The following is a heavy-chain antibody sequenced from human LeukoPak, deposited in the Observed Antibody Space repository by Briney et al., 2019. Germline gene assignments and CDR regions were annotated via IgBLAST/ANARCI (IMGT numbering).Heavy chain of an antibody. Sequence: PGGSLRLSCAASGFTFSSYWMSWVRQAPGKGLEWVANIKQDGSEKYYVDSVKGRLTISRDNAKNSLYLQMNSLRAEDTAVYYCARDLDGDLFDYWGQGTLVTVSS. J-gene: IGHJ4*02. CDR2: IKQDGSEK. V-gene: IGHV3-7*01. CDR1: GFTFSSYW. CDR3: ARDLDGDLFDY. D-gene: IGHD5-24*01.